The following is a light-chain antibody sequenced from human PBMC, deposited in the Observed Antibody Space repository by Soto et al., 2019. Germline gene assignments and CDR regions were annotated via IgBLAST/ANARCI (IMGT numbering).Light chain of an antibody. CDR3: CSYAGRYTSV. V-gene: IGLV2-11*01. CDR1: SSDVGGYNY. CDR2: DVS. Sequence: QSALTQPRSVSGSPGQSVTISCTGTSSDVGGYNYVSWYQQHPGKAPKLMIYDVSWRPSGVPDRFSGSKSGNTASLSISGLQAEDEADYYCCSYAGRYTSVFGTGTKVTVL. J-gene: IGLJ1*01.